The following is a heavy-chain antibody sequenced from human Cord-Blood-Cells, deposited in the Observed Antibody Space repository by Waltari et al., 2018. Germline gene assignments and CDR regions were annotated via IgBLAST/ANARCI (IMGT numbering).Heavy chain of an antibody. V-gene: IGHV3-73*02. D-gene: IGHD6-13*01. CDR1: GFTFRGSA. J-gene: IGHJ4*02. CDR2: IRSKANSYAT. CDR3: TRRLAAAGTDY. Sequence: EVQLVESGGGLVQPGGSLKLSCAASGFTFRGSAMHWVRQASGKGLEWVGRIRSKANSYATAYAASVKGRFTISRDDSKNTAYLQMNSLKTEDTAVYYCTRRLAAAGTDYWGQGTLVTVSS.